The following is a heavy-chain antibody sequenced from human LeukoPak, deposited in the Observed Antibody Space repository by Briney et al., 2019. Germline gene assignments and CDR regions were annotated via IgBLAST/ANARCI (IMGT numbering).Heavy chain of an antibody. CDR1: GYSISSGYY. D-gene: IGHD3-16*01. CDR2: IYHSGST. CDR3: ARAGGLGSYYYLDV. V-gene: IGHV4-38-2*02. Sequence: SETLSLTCTVSGYSISSGYYWGWIRQPPGKGLEWIGSIYHSGSTYYNPSLKSRVTISVDTSKTQFYLKLTSVTAADTAVYYCARAGGLGSYYYLDVWGKGTTVTISS. J-gene: IGHJ6*03.